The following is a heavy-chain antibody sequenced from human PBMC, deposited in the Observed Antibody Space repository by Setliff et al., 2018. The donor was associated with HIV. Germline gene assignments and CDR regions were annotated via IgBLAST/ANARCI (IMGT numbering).Heavy chain of an antibody. CDR1: GYKFTGHH. Sequence: GASVKVSCKASGYKFTGHHIQWMRQAPGQGLEWMGRINPNMGDTQYAQKFQGRIIMTRDTSINTVYMELSSLTSDDTALYYCARQDIPTGYYLFDYWGQGTQVTVPS. CDR3: ARQDIPTGYYLFDY. D-gene: IGHD3-9*01. CDR2: INPNMGDT. J-gene: IGHJ4*02. V-gene: IGHV1-2*06.